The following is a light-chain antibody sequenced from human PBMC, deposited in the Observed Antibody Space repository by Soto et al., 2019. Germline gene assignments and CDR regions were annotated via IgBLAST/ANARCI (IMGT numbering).Light chain of an antibody. CDR3: QSYDTSLSATI. CDR1: SSNIGAGYD. CDR2: DRG. V-gene: IGLV1-40*01. J-gene: IGLJ2*01. Sequence: QLVLTQPPSVSGAPGQGVTISCTGSSSNIGAGYDVHWYQQVPGTAPKFLISDRGYRPSGVPARFSVSKSGTSASLAITGLQSEDEADYYCQSYDTSLSATIFGGGTKVTVL.